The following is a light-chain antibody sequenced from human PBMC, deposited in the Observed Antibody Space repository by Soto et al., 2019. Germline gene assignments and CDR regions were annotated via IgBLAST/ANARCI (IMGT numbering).Light chain of an antibody. Sequence: QSVLTQPHSVSGAPGQRVTISCTGSSSNIGAGYDVHWYQQLPGTAPKLLIYGNSNRPSAVPDRFSGSKSGTSASLAITGLQAEDEADYYCQSYDSSLSGYVFGTGTKLTVL. CDR2: GNS. CDR1: SSNIGAGYD. CDR3: QSYDSSLSGYV. J-gene: IGLJ1*01. V-gene: IGLV1-40*01.